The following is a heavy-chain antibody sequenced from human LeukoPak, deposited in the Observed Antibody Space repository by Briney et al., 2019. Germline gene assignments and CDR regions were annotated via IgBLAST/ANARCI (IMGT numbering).Heavy chain of an antibody. CDR2: ISGSGGST. D-gene: IGHD6-13*01. Sequence: GGSLRLSCVASGFTFSTYAMNWVRQAPGKGLEWVSAISGSGGSTYYADSVKGRFTISRDNSKNTLYLQMNSLRAEDTAIYYCASSKGSWRTYFDYWGQGTLVTVSS. V-gene: IGHV3-23*01. CDR1: GFTFSTYA. J-gene: IGHJ4*02. CDR3: ASSKGSWRTYFDY.